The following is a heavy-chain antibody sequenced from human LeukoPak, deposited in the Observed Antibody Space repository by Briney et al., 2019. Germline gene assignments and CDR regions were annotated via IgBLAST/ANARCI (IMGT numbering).Heavy chain of an antibody. CDR3: ASSITVTITYFDY. CDR2: INPNSGGT. V-gene: IGHV1-2*02. CDR1: GYTFTGYY. Sequence: ASVKVSCKASGYTFTGYYMHWVRQAPGQGLEWMGWINPNSGGTNYAQKFQGGVTMTRDTSISTAYMELSRLRSDDTAVYYCASSITVTITYFDYWGQGTLVTVSS. J-gene: IGHJ4*02. D-gene: IGHD4-17*01.